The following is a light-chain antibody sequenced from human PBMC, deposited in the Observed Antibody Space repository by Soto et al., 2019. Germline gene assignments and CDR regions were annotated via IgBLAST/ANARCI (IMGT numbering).Light chain of an antibody. CDR1: QSVTSNY. V-gene: IGKV3-20*01. Sequence: EIVLTQSSGTLSLSPGERATLSCRASQSVTSNYLAWYQQKPGQAPRLLIYGASSRATGIPDRISGSGSGTDFTLTINRLESEDFAVYYCQQYGNSPWTFGRGTKVDIK. CDR2: GAS. J-gene: IGKJ1*01. CDR3: QQYGNSPWT.